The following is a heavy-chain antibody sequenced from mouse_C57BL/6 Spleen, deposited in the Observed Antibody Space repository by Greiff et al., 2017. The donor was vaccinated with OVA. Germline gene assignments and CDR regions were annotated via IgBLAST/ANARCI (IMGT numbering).Heavy chain of an antibody. D-gene: IGHD2-12*01. CDR3: ATDYDEAWFAY. CDR2: ISYDGSN. Sequence: VQLKQSGPGLVKPSQSLSLTCSVTGYSITSGYYWNWIRQFPGNKLEWMGYISYDGSNNYNPSLKNRISITRDTSKNQFFLKLNSVTTEDTATYYCATDYDEAWFAYWGQGTLVTVSA. CDR1: GYSITSGYY. J-gene: IGHJ3*01. V-gene: IGHV3-6*01.